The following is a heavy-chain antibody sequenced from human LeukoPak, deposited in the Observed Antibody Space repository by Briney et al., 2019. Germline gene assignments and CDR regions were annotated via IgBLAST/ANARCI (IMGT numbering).Heavy chain of an antibody. V-gene: IGHV3-30*02. CDR3: ATYRQVLLPFES. Sequence: LAGGSLRLSCAASGFTFSSYGMHWVRQAPGKGLEWVAFIRYDGSNKYYADSVKGRFTISRDNSKNTLYLQMNSLRAEDTAIYYCATYRQVLLPFESWGQGTLVTVSS. CDR1: GFTFSSYG. J-gene: IGHJ4*02. CDR2: IRYDGSNK. D-gene: IGHD2-8*02.